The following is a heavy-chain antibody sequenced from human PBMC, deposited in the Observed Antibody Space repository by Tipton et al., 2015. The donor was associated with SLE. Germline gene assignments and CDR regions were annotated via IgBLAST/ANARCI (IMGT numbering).Heavy chain of an antibody. D-gene: IGHD7-27*01. CDR1: GFTFSSYG. Sequence: SGFTFSSYGMHWVRQAPGKGLEWVAFIRYDGSNKYYADSVKGRFTISRDNSKNTLYLQMNRLRAEDTAVYYCARAMGELGGYWGQGTLVTVSS. J-gene: IGHJ4*02. CDR2: IRYDGSNK. V-gene: IGHV3-30*02. CDR3: ARAMGELGGY.